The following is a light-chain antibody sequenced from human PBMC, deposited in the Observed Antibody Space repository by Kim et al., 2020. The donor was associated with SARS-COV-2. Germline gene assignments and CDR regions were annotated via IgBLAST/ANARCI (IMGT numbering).Light chain of an antibody. CDR1: QSVGSN. V-gene: IGKV3-15*01. J-gene: IGKJ1*01. Sequence: SVSPGDRATLSCRASQSVGSNLAWYQQTPGQAPRLLIYDASTRASSMPARFSGGGSGTEFTLTISNLQSEDFAVYYCQQYNNWPRTFGQGTKV. CDR2: DAS. CDR3: QQYNNWPRT.